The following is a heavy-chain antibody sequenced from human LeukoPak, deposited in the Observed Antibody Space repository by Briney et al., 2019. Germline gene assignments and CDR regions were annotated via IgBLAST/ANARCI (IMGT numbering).Heavy chain of an antibody. V-gene: IGHV4-59*08. J-gene: IGHJ5*02. CDR3: ARSPGYSSGWGVP. CDR1: GGSISSYY. CDR2: IYYSGST. D-gene: IGHD6-19*01. Sequence: SETLSLTCTVSGGSISSYYWSWIRQPPGKGLEWIGYIYYSGSTNYNPSLKSRVTTSVDTSKNQFSLKLSSVTAADTAVYYCARSPGYSSGWGVPWGQGTLVTVSS.